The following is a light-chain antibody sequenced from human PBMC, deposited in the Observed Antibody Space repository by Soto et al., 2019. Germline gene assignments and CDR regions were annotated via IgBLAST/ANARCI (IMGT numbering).Light chain of an antibody. J-gene: IGLJ3*02. Sequence: QSVLTQPPSVSGAPGQRVTIYCTGSSSNIGAGYDVPWYQQLPGTAPKLLIYGNSNRPSGVPDRFSGSKSGTSASLAITGLQVEDEADYYCQSYDSSLSVNWVFGGGTKVTVL. CDR2: GNS. CDR1: SSNIGAGYD. V-gene: IGLV1-40*01. CDR3: QSYDSSLSVNWV.